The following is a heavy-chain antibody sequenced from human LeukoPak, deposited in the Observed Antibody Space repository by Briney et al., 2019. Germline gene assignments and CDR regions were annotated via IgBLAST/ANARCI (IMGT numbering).Heavy chain of an antibody. CDR1: GYTLTSYY. V-gene: IGHV1-18*04. J-gene: IGHJ3*02. CDR2: ISASIGNT. CDR3: ARDRESYGSGSYNGFDI. Sequence: ASVKVSCKASGYTLTSYYMHWVRQAPGQGLEWMGWISASIGNTNYAQKLQGRVTMTTDTSTSTAYMELRSLRSDDTAVYYCARDRESYGSGSYNGFDIWGQGTMVTVSS. D-gene: IGHD3-10*01.